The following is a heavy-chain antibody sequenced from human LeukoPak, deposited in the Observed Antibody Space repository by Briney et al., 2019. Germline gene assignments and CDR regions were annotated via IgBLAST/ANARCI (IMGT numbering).Heavy chain of an antibody. CDR2: ITGSDSST. D-gene: IGHD3-22*01. J-gene: IGHJ4*02. Sequence: GGSLSLSCAASGFTFSSSAMTWVRQGPGKGLEWVSTITGSDSSTYYADSGKGRFTISRDFSKNTVHLQVNSLRVEDTAIYYCAKGPQLFSGYHPDYWGQGTLVTVSS. CDR3: AKGPQLFSGYHPDY. CDR1: GFTFSSSA. V-gene: IGHV3-23*01.